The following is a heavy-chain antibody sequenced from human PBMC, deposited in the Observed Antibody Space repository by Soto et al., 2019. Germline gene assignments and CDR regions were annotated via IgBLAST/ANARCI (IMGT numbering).Heavy chain of an antibody. D-gene: IGHD2-2*01. CDR1: GGSFGIYP. CDR3: ARESTSWLDY. J-gene: IGHJ4*02. CDR2: VIPILNVA. V-gene: IGHV1-69*04. Sequence: QVQLVQPGAEVKKPGSSVKVSCQTSGGSFGIYPISWVRQAPGQGLEWVGRVIPILNVANYTQKLHGRLTLAEAKSTTTAYMELSSLSSEDTAGYYCARESTSWLDYWGEGTLVTVSS.